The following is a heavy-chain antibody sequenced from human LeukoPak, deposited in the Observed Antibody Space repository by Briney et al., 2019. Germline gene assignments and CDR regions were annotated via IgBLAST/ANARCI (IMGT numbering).Heavy chain of an antibody. CDR1: GFTFSSYG. CDR2: IRYDGGNK. V-gene: IGHV3-30*02. Sequence: GGSLRLSCAASGFTFSSYGMHWVRQAPGKGLEWVAFIRYDGGNKYYADSVKGRFTISRDNSKNTLYLQMNSLRAEDTAVYYCAKERDGYKDYWGQGTLVTVSS. D-gene: IGHD5-24*01. CDR3: AKERDGYKDY. J-gene: IGHJ4*02.